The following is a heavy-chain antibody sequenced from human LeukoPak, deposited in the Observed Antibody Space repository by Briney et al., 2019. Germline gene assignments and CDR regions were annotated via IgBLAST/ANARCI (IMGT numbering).Heavy chain of an antibody. Sequence: ASVKVSCKASGYTFTSYYMHWVRQAPGQGLEWMGWINPNSGGTNYAQKFQGWVTMTRDTSISTAYMELSRLRSDDTAVYYCAREGYGSGSYYMDYWGQGTLVTVSS. CDR1: GYTFTSYY. J-gene: IGHJ4*02. D-gene: IGHD3-10*01. CDR3: AREGYGSGSYYMDY. V-gene: IGHV1-2*04. CDR2: INPNSGGT.